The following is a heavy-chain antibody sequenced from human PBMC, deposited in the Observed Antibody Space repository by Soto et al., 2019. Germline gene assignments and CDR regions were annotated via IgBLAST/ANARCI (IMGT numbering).Heavy chain of an antibody. J-gene: IGHJ4*02. D-gene: IGHD1-26*01. Sequence: GGSLLLSCAASGFTFSSYGMGCFVQAPGPGLEWVALISYDGLDKNYADSVKGRFTISRDHSKNTLYLQMSSLRAEDTAVYYCARESSYCFDHWGQGTMVTVSS. CDR2: ISYDGLDK. V-gene: IGHV3-30*03. CDR1: GFTFSSYG. CDR3: ARESSYCFDH.